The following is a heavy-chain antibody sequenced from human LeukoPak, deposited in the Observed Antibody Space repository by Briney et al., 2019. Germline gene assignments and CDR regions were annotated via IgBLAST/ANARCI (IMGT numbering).Heavy chain of an antibody. J-gene: IGHJ6*02. CDR1: GGSISSYY. Sequence: SETLSLTCTVSGGSISSYYWSWIRQPPGKGLEWIGYIYYSGSTNYNPSLKSRVTISVDKSKNQFSLKLSSVTAADTAVYYCARVGGEWLGSPYYYYGMDVWGQGTTVTVSS. V-gene: IGHV4-59*12. CDR3: ARVGGEWLGSPYYYYGMDV. CDR2: IYYSGST. D-gene: IGHD3-16*01.